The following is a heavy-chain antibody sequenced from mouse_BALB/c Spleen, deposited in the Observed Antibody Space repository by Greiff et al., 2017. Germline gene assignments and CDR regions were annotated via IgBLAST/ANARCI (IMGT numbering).Heavy chain of an antibody. CDR3: ARDHYYGSDYFDY. J-gene: IGHJ2*01. D-gene: IGHD1-2*01. V-gene: IGHV5-6-3*01. Sequence: VQLKESGGGLVQPGGSLKLSCAASGFTFSSYGMSWVRQTPDKRLELVATINSNGGSTYYPDSVKGRFTISRDNAKNTLYLQMSSLKSEDTAMYYCARDHYYGSDYFDYWGQGTTLTVSS. CDR2: INSNGGST. CDR1: GFTFSSYG.